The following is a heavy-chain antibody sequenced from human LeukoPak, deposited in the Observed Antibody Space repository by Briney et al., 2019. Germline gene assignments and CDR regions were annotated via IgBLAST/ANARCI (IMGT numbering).Heavy chain of an antibody. J-gene: IGHJ6*02. V-gene: IGHV4-61*02. CDR2: IYTSGST. CDR3: ARVRNYDFWSGYSPYYYYGMDV. D-gene: IGHD3-3*01. Sequence: PSETLSLTCCIPRGPISSGRYSRSWIRQPAGKGLEWLGRIYTSGSTNYNPSLKSRVTISVDTSKNQFSLKLSSVTAADTAVYYCARVRNYDFWSGYSPYYYYGMDVWGQGTTVTVSS. CDR1: RGPISSGRYS.